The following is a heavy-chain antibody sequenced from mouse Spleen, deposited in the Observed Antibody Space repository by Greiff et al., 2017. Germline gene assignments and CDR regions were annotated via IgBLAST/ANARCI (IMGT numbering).Heavy chain of an antibody. Sequence: QVHVKQSGAELVKPGASVKMSCKASGYTFTSYWITWVKQRPGQGLEWIGDIYPGSGSTNYNEKFKSKATLTVDTSSSTAYMQLSSLTSEDSAVYYCARGPQSDYWGQGTTLTVSS. CDR1: GYTFTSYW. J-gene: IGHJ2*01. CDR2: IYPGSGST. CDR3: ARGPQSDY. V-gene: IGHV1-55*01.